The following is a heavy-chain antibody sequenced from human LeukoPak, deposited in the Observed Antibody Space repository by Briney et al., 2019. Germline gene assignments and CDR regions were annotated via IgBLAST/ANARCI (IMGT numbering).Heavy chain of an antibody. J-gene: IGHJ4*02. D-gene: IGHD4-17*01. CDR2: ISSSGSTI. V-gene: IGHV3-48*03. CDR3: ARNRGEPLDY. Sequence: PGGSLRLSCAASGFTFSSYEMNWVRQAPGKGLEWVSYISSSGSTIYYADSAKGRFTISRDNAKNSLYLQMNSLRAEDTAVYYCARNRGEPLDYWGQGTLVTVSS. CDR1: GFTFSSYE.